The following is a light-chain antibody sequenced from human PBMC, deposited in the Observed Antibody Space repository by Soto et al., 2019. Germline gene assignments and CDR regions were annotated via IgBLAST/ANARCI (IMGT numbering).Light chain of an antibody. J-gene: IGKJ1*01. Sequence: EIMIKQSPATLSVSPGEGATLSCRASQSVNSNLAWYQQKLVQAPRLLIFGASDRATGIPDRFSGSGSGTDFTLTIDSLEPEDFAMYYCQQYSDSPPTFGQGTKV. V-gene: IGKV3D-15*02. CDR1: QSVNSN. CDR2: GAS. CDR3: QQYSDSPPT.